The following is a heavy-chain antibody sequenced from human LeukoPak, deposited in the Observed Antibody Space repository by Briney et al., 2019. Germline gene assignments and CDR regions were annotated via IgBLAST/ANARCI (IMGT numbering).Heavy chain of an antibody. D-gene: IGHD2-2*01. Sequence: SETLSLTCTVSGGSISSYYWSWIRQPPGKGLEWIGYIYTSGSTNYNPSLKSRVTISVDTSKNQLSLKLNSVTAAHTAVYYCAKPAPGSGCRSTRWFSTTFDFWGQGTLVTVSS. CDR2: IYTSGST. CDR1: GGSISSYY. J-gene: IGHJ4*02. V-gene: IGHV4-4*09. CDR3: AKPAPGSGCRSTRWFSTTFDF.